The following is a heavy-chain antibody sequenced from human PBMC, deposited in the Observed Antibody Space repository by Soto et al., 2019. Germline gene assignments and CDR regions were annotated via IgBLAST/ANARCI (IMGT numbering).Heavy chain of an antibody. CDR3: AKETPKQLVFYYYYGMDV. V-gene: IGHV3-30*18. J-gene: IGHJ6*02. D-gene: IGHD6-13*01. CDR1: GFTFSSYG. CDR2: ISYDGSNK. Sequence: QVQLMESGGGVVQPGRSLRLSCAASGFTFSSYGMHWVRQAPGKGLEWVAVISYDGSNKYYADSVKGRFTISRDNSKNTLYLQMNSLRAEDTAVYYCAKETPKQLVFYYYYGMDVWGQGTTVTVSS.